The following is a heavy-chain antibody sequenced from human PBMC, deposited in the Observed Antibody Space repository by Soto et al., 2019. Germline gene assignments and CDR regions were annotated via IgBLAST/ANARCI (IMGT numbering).Heavy chain of an antibody. CDR3: VKDTIAARGLDY. V-gene: IGHV3-30*18. J-gene: IGHJ4*02. Sequence: QVQLVESGGGVVQPGRSLRLSCAASGFTFSSYGMHWVRQAPGKGLEWVAVISYDGSNKYYADSVKGRFTISRDNSKNTLYLQMSSLRAEDTAVYYCVKDTIAARGLDYWGQGTLVTVSS. CDR2: ISYDGSNK. D-gene: IGHD6-6*01. CDR1: GFTFSSYG.